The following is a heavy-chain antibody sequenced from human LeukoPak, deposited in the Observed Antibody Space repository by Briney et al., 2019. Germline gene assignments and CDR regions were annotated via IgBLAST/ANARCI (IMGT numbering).Heavy chain of an antibody. V-gene: IGHV3-23*01. CDR2: ISGSGGST. D-gene: IGHD6-19*01. J-gene: IGHJ4*02. CDR1: GFTFSSYA. Sequence: TGGSLRLSCAASGFTFSSYAMSWVRQAPGKGLEWVSAISGSGGSTYYADSVKGRFTISRDNSKNTLYLQMNSLRAEDTAVYYCAKGSGAPRGRIAVAGPIDYWGQGTLATVSS. CDR3: AKGSGAPRGRIAVAGPIDY.